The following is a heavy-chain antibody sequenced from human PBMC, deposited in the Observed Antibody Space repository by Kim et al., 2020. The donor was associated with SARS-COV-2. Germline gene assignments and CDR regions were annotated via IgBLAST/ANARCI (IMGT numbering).Heavy chain of an antibody. J-gene: IGHJ4*02. Sequence: YADSVKRRFTISRDNSKNTLYLQMNSLRAEDTAVYYCARDECSGGSCYSYWGQGTLVTVSS. CDR3: ARDECSGGSCYSY. D-gene: IGHD2-15*01. V-gene: IGHV3-33*01.